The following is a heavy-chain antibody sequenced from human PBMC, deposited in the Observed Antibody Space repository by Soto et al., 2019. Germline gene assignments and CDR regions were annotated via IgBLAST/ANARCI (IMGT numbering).Heavy chain of an antibody. D-gene: IGHD2-15*01. CDR3: ARHTPAISISDH. V-gene: IGHV4-39*01. CDR2: IYYSGST. CDR1: GGSISSSSYY. Sequence: QLQLQESGPGLVKPSETLSLTCTVSGGSISSSSYYWGWIRQPPGKGLEWIGSIYYSGSTYYNPSPKCRVTISVDTSKNQCSLKLSSVTAADTAVYYCARHTPAISISDHWGQGTLVTVSS. J-gene: IGHJ4*02.